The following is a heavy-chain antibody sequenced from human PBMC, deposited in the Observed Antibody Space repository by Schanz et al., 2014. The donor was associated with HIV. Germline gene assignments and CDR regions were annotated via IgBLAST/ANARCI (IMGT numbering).Heavy chain of an antibody. Sequence: EVQVVESGGGLVRPGGSLRLACAASGFSLSRYWMTWVRQAPGKGLEWVANIKQDGSEKYYVDAVKGRFTISRDNAKNSVYLQMNSLRVEDTAVYYCARVANWDYYGMDVWGRGTTVTVSS. CDR1: GFSLSRYW. D-gene: IGHD3-16*01. CDR3: ARVANWDYYGMDV. CDR2: IKQDGSEK. V-gene: IGHV3-7*01. J-gene: IGHJ6*02.